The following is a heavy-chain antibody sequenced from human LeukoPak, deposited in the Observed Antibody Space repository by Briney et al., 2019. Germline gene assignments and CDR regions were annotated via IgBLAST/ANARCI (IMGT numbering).Heavy chain of an antibody. CDR2: VYYSGST. J-gene: IGHJ3*02. CDR3: ARDLITDGFDI. V-gene: IGHV4-59*01. Sequence: SETLSLTCAVYGGSFSGYYWSWIRQPPGKGLEWIGYVYYSGSTNYNPSLKSRVTISVDTSKNQFSLKLSSVTAADTAVYYCARDLITDGFDIWGQGTMVTVSS. CDR1: GGSFSGYY.